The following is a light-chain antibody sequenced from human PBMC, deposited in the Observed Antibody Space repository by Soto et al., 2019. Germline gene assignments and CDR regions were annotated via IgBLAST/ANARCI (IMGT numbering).Light chain of an antibody. J-gene: IGKJ5*01. CDR1: QAIRND. CDR3: LQDYNYPPT. Sequence: AIQMTQSPSSQSASVGDRVTITCRASQAIRNDLGWYQQKPGKALKLLIYAASSLQSGVPSRFSGSGSGTDFTLTISSLQAEDFATYYCLQDYNYPPTFGQGTRLEIK. V-gene: IGKV1-6*02. CDR2: AAS.